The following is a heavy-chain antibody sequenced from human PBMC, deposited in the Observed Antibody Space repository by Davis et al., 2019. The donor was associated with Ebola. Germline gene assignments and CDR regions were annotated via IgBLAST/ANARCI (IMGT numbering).Heavy chain of an antibody. V-gene: IGHV3-53*01. D-gene: IGHD3-16*01. CDR2: IYSGGST. Sequence: PGGSLRLSCAASGFTVSSNYMSWVRQAPGKGLEWVSVIYSGGSTYYADSVKGRFTISRDNSKDTLYLQMNSLRAEDTATYYCARYCHYPDCSYFDCWGQGTMVAVSS. J-gene: IGHJ4*02. CDR1: GFTVSSNY. CDR3: ARYCHYPDCSYFDC.